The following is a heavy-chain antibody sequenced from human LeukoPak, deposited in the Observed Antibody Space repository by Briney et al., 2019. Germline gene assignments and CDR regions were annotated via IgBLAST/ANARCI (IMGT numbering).Heavy chain of an antibody. CDR2: MNPNSGNT. J-gene: IGHJ4*02. D-gene: IGHD2-2*02. CDR1: GYTFTSYD. CDR3: ARAGYCSSTSCYTVD. V-gene: IGHV1-8*03. Sequence: GASVKVSCKASGYTFTSYDINWVRQATGQGLEWMGWMNPNSGNTGYAQKFQGRDTITRNTSISTAYMELSSLRSENTAVYYCARAGYCSSTSCYTVDWGQGTLVTVSS.